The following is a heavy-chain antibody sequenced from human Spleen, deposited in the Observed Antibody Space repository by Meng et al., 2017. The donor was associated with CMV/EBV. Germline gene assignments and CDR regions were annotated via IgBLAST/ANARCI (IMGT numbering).Heavy chain of an antibody. D-gene: IGHD1-26*01. CDR3: AKFPSLVGTTREVGY. J-gene: IGHJ4*02. Sequence: GESLKISCAASGFTFSSYGMHWVRQAPGKGLEWVAVIWYDGSNKYYADSVKGRFTISRDNSKNTLYLQMNSLRAEDTAVYYCAKFPSLVGTTREVGYWGQGTLVTVSS. V-gene: IGHV3-33*06. CDR1: GFTFSSYG. CDR2: IWYDGSNK.